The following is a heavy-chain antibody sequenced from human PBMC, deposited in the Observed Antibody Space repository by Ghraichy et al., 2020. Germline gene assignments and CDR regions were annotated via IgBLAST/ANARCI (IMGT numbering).Heavy chain of an antibody. D-gene: IGHD5-24*01. CDR2: TYHSGST. Sequence: SETLYLTCAVSGYSISSGYYWGWSRQPPGKGLEWIGITYHSGSTYYNQSLKSRLTISVDTSKNQFSLKLSSVTAADTAVYYCARVRDGYNEDWGHGTLVTVSS. CDR3: ARVRDGYNED. CDR1: GYSISSGYY. V-gene: IGHV4-38-2*01. J-gene: IGHJ4*01.